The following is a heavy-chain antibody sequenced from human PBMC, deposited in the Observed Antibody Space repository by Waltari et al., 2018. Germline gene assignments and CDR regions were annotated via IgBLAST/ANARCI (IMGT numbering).Heavy chain of an antibody. CDR3: ARAEGPVYYYGSGSYNAFDY. CDR1: GYSSNTSF. J-gene: IGHJ4*02. Sequence: QVQLLQSGAEVKKPGASVRVSCQASGYSSNTSFIPWLRQAPGKGLGWMGIINPRGGSTSYAQKFQGRVTVTMDTSTSTVYMDLNSLKSEDTAVYYCARAEGPVYYYGSGSYNAFDYWGQGTLVTVSS. D-gene: IGHD3-10*01. CDR2: INPRGGST. V-gene: IGHV1-46*02.